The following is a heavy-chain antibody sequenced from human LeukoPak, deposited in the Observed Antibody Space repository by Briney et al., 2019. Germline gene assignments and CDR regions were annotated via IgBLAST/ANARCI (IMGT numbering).Heavy chain of an antibody. J-gene: IGHJ1*01. D-gene: IGHD3-10*01. V-gene: IGHV3-30*03. CDR3: ARGDYYGSGSPPQH. Sequence: GGSLRLSCAASGFTFSTYSMNWVRQAPGKGLEWVAVISYDGSNKYYADSVKGRFTISRDNSKNTLYLQMNSLRAEDTAVYYCARGDYYGSGSPPQHWGQGTLVTVSS. CDR1: GFTFSTYS. CDR2: ISYDGSNK.